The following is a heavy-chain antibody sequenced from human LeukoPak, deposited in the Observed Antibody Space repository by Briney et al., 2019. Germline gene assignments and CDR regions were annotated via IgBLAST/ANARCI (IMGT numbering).Heavy chain of an antibody. Sequence: GASVKVSCKASGYTFTSYDINWVRQATGQGLEWMGWMNPNSGNTGYAQKFQGRVTMTRNTSISTAYMELSSLRSEDTAVYYCARGPFDWLLSTDYYYYGMDVWAQGTTVTVSS. V-gene: IGHV1-8*01. D-gene: IGHD3-9*01. CDR2: MNPNSGNT. CDR3: ARGPFDWLLSTDYYYYGMDV. J-gene: IGHJ6*02. CDR1: GYTFTSYD.